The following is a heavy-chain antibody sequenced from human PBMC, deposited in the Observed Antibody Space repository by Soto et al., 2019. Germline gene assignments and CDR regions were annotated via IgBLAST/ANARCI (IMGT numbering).Heavy chain of an antibody. CDR3: ARDSDDFWSGSYFDY. Sequence: PGGSLRHSCAASGFPFSSYAMHRVRQAPGKGLEWVAVISYDGSNKYYADSVKGRFTISRDNSTNTLYLQMNSLRAEDTAVYYCARDSDDFWSGSYFDYWGQGT. D-gene: IGHD3-3*01. CDR1: GFPFSSYA. CDR2: ISYDGSNK. V-gene: IGHV3-30-3*01. J-gene: IGHJ4*02.